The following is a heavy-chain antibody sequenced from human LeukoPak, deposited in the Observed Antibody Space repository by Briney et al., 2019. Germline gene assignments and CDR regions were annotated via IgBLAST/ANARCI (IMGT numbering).Heavy chain of an antibody. J-gene: IGHJ4*02. CDR1: GYSITDGYY. V-gene: IGHV4-38-2*02. CDR3: ARDAPNCSGGSCSYFDY. D-gene: IGHD2-15*01. CDR2: IYADDYT. Sequence: SETLSLTCDLSGYSITDGYYWGWVRQPPGRGLEWISSIYADDYTYSNPSLKSRVTLSADTSKNQFSLRLNSLTAADTAVYYCARDAPNCSGGSCSYFDYWGQGALVTVSS.